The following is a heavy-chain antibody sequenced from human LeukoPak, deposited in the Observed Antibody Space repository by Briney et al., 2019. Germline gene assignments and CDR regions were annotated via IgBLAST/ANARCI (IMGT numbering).Heavy chain of an antibody. D-gene: IGHD2-2*01. CDR3: ARGNDGVTSPGSLDY. CDR2: IIPIFGTA. CDR1: GGTFSSYA. J-gene: IGHJ4*02. V-gene: IGHV1-69*13. Sequence: SVKVSCKASGGTFSSYAISWVRQAPGQGLEWMGGIIPIFGTANYAQKFQGRVTITADESTSTAYMELSSLRSEDTAVYYCARGNDGVTSPGSLDYWGQGTLVTVSS.